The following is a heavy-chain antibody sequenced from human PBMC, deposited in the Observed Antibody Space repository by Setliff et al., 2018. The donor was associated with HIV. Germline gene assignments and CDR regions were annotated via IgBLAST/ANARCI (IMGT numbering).Heavy chain of an antibody. D-gene: IGHD6-13*01. CDR3: SRLGASSNWQDYYYYMDV. Sequence: PSETLSLTCTVSNGSISSYYWSWIRQTPGKGLEWIGYIHYSGTTKYNPSLKSRLTISIYTAKNQFSLRLNSVTAGDTAVYYCSRLGASSNWQDYYYYMDVWGKGTTVTVSS. J-gene: IGHJ6*03. CDR2: IHYSGTT. CDR1: NGSISSYY. V-gene: IGHV4-59*08.